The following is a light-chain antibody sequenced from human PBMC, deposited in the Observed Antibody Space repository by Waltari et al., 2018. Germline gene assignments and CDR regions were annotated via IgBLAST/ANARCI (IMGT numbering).Light chain of an antibody. CDR3: QTGGHGTWV. Sequence: QLVLTQSPSASASLGASVTLTCTLSSGHSSNIIAWLQQQPEKGPRYLMKVNSDGSHNKGDEIPDRFSGSSSGAERYLTISTVQSEDEADYYCQTGGHGTWVFGGGTKLTVL. J-gene: IGLJ3*02. CDR2: VNSDGSH. CDR1: SGHSSNI. V-gene: IGLV4-69*01.